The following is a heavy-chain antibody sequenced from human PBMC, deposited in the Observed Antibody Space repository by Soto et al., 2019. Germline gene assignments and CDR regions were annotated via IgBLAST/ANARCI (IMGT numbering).Heavy chain of an antibody. J-gene: IGHJ6*02. V-gene: IGHV4-59*12. Sequence: SETLSLTCTVSGGSISSYYWSWIRQPPGKGLEWIGYIYYSGSTNYNPSLKSRVTISVDTSKNHFSLRLTSVTAADTAVYYCARDLWVEPELYYYGMDVWGQGTTVTVSS. CDR1: GGSISSYY. CDR2: IYYSGST. CDR3: ARDLWVEPELYYYGMDV. D-gene: IGHD1-1*01.